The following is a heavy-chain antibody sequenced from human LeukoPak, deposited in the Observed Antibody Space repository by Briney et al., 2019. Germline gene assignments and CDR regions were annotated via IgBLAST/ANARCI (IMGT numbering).Heavy chain of an antibody. CDR1: GGSISSYS. Sequence: PSETLSLTCTVSGGSISSYSWNWIRQPPGKGLEWIGYIYYSGSTNYNPSLKSRVTISVDTSKNQFPLKLSSVTAADTAVYYCAREGTREWETDYWGQGTLVTVSS. CDR2: IYYSGST. J-gene: IGHJ4*02. V-gene: IGHV4-59*01. CDR3: AREGTREWETDY. D-gene: IGHD1-26*01.